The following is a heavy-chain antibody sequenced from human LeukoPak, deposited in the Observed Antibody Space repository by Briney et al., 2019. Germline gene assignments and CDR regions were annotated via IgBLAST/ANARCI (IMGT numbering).Heavy chain of an antibody. V-gene: IGHV3-23*01. J-gene: IGHJ4*02. CDR1: GFTFSSYA. D-gene: IGHD1-7*01. CDR2: ISGSGGST. CDR3: ARGTATGPTGGIDY. Sequence: PGGSLRLSCAASGFTFSSYAMSWVRQAPGKGLEWVSAISGSGGSTYYADSVKGRFTISRDNSKNTLYLQMNSLRVEDTAIYYCARGTATGPTGGIDYWGQGTLVTVPS.